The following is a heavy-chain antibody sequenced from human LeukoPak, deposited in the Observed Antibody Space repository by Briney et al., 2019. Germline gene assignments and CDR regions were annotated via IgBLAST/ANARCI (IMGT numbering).Heavy chain of an antibody. V-gene: IGHV3-23*01. Sequence: PGGPLRLSCAASGYSFSLYAMSWVPQAPGRGREWVSDLSGSGGKTDYAGSVKGRFTISRDNSKDTVYLHMSGLRVEDTAVYYCAKEKYTSSWYGDDWGQGTLVTVSS. CDR2: LSGSGGKT. J-gene: IGHJ4*02. CDR3: AKEKYTSSWYGDD. D-gene: IGHD6-13*01. CDR1: GYSFSLYA.